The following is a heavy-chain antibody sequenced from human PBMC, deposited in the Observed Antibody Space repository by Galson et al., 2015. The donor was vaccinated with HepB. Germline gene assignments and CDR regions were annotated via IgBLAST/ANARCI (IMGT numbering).Heavy chain of an antibody. J-gene: IGHJ6*02. V-gene: IGHV3-30*04. CDR3: ASGPGAMAPYYYYGMDV. Sequence: SLRLSCAASGFTFSSYAMHWVRQAPGKGLEWVAGISYDGSNKYYADSVKGRFTISRDNSKNTLYLQMNSLRAEDTAVYYCASGPGAMAPYYYYGMDVWGQGTTVTVSS. CDR2: ISYDGSNK. CDR1: GFTFSSYA. D-gene: IGHD5-18*01.